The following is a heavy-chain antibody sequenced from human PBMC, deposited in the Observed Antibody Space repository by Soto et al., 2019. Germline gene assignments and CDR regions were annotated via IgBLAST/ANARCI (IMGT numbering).Heavy chain of an antibody. CDR3: AREVAAAGRLLYYYYYGMDV. J-gene: IGHJ6*02. V-gene: IGHV5-10-1*01. CDR2: FDASDSYT. D-gene: IGHD6-13*01. CDR1: GYLFPNYW. Sequence: GESLKTSCKASGYLFPNYWITWVPQMPGKGLEWMGRFDASDSYTTYSPSIQGHVTVSADKSISTAHLQWSSLKASDTAMYYWAREVAAAGRLLYYYYYGMDVWGQGTTVTVSS.